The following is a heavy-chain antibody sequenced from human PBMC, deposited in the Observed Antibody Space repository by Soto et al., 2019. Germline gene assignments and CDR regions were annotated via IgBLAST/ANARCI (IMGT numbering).Heavy chain of an antibody. V-gene: IGHV1-46*01. D-gene: IGHD3-10*01. Sequence: VASVKVSCKASGYTFTNYHMHGVRQAPGQGFEWMGMINPNGGGTSYAQKFQGRVTMTRDTSTSTVHMELSSLTSEDTAVYYCARDNMHYYSPSEGYFYYGMDVWGQGTTVTVSS. CDR1: GYTFTNYH. CDR3: ARDNMHYYSPSEGYFYYGMDV. J-gene: IGHJ6*02. CDR2: INPNGGGT.